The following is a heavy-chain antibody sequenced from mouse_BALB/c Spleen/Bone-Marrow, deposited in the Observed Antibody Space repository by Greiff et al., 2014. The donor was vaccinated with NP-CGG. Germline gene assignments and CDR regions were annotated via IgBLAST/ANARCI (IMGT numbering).Heavy chain of an antibody. CDR2: IWSDGST. J-gene: IGHJ3*01. D-gene: IGHD2-3*01. CDR3: ARHDNDGYYLAY. Sequence: QVQLKESGPDLVAPSQSLSITCTVSGFSLNSYGVHWVRQPPGKGLEWLVVIWSDGSTTYNSALKSRLSISKDNSKSQVFLKMNSLQTDDTAMYYCARHDNDGYYLAYWGQGTLVTVSA. CDR1: GFSLNSYG. V-gene: IGHV2-6-2*01.